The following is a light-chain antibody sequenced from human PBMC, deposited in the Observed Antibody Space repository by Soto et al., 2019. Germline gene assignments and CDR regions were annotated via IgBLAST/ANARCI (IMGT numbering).Light chain of an antibody. CDR3: QQRNSWPLT. V-gene: IGKV3-11*01. CDR1: QSVSTY. Sequence: EIVLTQSPATLSLSPGERATLSCRASQSVSTYLAWYQQKPGQAPRLLIYGTSSRATGIPDRFSGSGSGTDFTLTISSLEPEDFAFYYCQQRNSWPLTFGGGTKVDIK. CDR2: GTS. J-gene: IGKJ4*01.